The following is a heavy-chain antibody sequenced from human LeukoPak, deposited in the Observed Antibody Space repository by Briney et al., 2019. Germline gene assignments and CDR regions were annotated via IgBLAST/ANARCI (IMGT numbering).Heavy chain of an antibody. V-gene: IGHV3-23*01. Sequence: GVSLRLSCAASGFTFSSYAMSWVRQAPGKGLEWVSAISGSGGSTYYADSVKGRFTISRDNSKNTLYLQMNSLRAEDTAVYYCAKRPYYDILTGYYPFDYWGQGTLVTVSS. D-gene: IGHD3-9*01. CDR2: ISGSGGST. J-gene: IGHJ4*02. CDR3: AKRPYYDILTGYYPFDY. CDR1: GFTFSSYA.